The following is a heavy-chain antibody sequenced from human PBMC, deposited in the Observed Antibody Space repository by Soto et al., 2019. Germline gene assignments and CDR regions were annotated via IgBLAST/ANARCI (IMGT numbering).Heavy chain of an antibody. V-gene: IGHV4-39*01. CDR1: GGSISSSIYY. D-gene: IGHD3-22*01. Sequence: SETLSVTCTVSGGSISSSIYYWGWLRHPPGKGLEWIGSIYYSGSTYYNPSLKSRITISADTSKNQFSLKLSSVTAADTAVYYCAGAYYYDNSDYYTPFDYWGQGTLVTVS. CDR3: AGAYYYDNSDYYTPFDY. CDR2: IYYSGST. J-gene: IGHJ4*02.